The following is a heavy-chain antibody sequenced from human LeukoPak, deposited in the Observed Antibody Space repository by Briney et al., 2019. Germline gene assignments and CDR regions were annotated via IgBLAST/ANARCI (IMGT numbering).Heavy chain of an antibody. J-gene: IGHJ4*02. Sequence: PGRSLRLSCAASGFTFSSYGMHWVRQAPGKGLEWVAVIWYDGSNKYYADSVKGRFTISRDNSKNTLYLQMNSLRAEDTAVYYCARGGPRIAACPCYFDYWGQGTLVTVSS. CDR2: IWYDGSNK. CDR3: ARGGPRIAACPCYFDY. V-gene: IGHV3-33*01. CDR1: GFTFSSYG. D-gene: IGHD6-6*01.